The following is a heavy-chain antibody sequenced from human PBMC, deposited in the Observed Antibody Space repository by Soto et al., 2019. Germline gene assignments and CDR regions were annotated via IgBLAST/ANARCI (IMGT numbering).Heavy chain of an antibody. V-gene: IGHV1-46*01. CDR1: GYTFTSYY. CDR2: INPSGGST. J-gene: IGHJ3*02. CDR3: ARGRSLSASIAAAPPGVGFDI. Sequence: QVQLVQSGAEVKKPGASVKVSCKASGYTFTSYYMHWVRQAPGQGLEWMGIINPSGGSTSYAQKFQGRVTMTRDTSTSTVYMELSSLRSEDTAVYYCARGRSLSASIAAAPPGVGFDIWGQGTMVTVSS. D-gene: IGHD6-13*01.